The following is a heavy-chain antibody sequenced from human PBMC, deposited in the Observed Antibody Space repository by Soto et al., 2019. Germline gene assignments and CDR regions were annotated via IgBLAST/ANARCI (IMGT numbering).Heavy chain of an antibody. J-gene: IGHJ4*02. D-gene: IGHD1-1*01. CDR1: GFSLTSRPMG. CDR2: IYWDDDK. Sequence: QITLKESAPTRVKPTQTLTLTCTFSGFSLTSRPMGVGWIRQPPGKALEWLAFIYWDDDKRYSPSLRSRLTITKDTSGNQVVLTMTNMDPVDTATYYCAHRLSGYNCNGGNFDYWGQGALVTVSS. V-gene: IGHV2-5*02. CDR3: AHRLSGYNCNGGNFDY.